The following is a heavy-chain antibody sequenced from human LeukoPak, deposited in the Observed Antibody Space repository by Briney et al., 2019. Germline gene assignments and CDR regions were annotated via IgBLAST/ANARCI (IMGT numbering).Heavy chain of an antibody. J-gene: IGHJ5*02. D-gene: IGHD2-2*01. V-gene: IGHV4-39*07. CDR2: IYYSGST. CDR3: AKDRKQCTSSSCYPAWFDP. CDR1: GGSISSSSYY. Sequence: SETLSLTCTVSGGSISSSSYYWGWIRQPPGKGLEWIGNIYYSGSTHYNPSLKSRVTISANPTTNRFCLKLNSVTAADTAVYYCAKDRKQCTSSSCYPAWFDPWGQGTLVTVSS.